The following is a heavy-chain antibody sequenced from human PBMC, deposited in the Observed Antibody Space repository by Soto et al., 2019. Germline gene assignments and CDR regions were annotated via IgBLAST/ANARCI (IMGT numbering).Heavy chain of an antibody. J-gene: IGHJ4*02. Sequence: QVQLHESGPGLVKPSETLSLTCVVSDGSISTYDWWTWVRQPPGKGLEWIGKMFHSGGADYSPSLKSLVTISADSSKYHFSLRLTAVTAADTAVYYCATGNVDSMLEYWGQGTQVAVSS. CDR3: ATGNVDSMLEY. CDR2: MFHSGGA. V-gene: IGHV4-4*02. D-gene: IGHD3-3*01. CDR1: DGSISTYDW.